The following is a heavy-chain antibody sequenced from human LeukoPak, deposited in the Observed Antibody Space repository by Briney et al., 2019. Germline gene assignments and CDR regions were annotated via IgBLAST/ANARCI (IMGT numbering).Heavy chain of an antibody. CDR2: IYSSGST. CDR3: ATHLGYCSGGTCYFDY. CDR1: GGSISSYY. Sequence: SETLSLTCTVSGGSISSYYWSWIRQPPGKGPEWIGYIYSSGSTNYNPSLKSRITISVDTSKNQFSLKLSSVTAADTAVYYCATHLGYCSGGTCYFDYWGQGTLVTVSS. J-gene: IGHJ4*02. D-gene: IGHD2-15*01. V-gene: IGHV4-59*01.